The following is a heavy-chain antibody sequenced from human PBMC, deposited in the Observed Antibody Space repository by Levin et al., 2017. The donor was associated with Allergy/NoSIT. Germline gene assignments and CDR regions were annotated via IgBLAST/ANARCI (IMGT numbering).Heavy chain of an antibody. Sequence: GGSLRLSCEASGFTFSNYAMSWVRQAPGKGLEWVSGISGSGTTTYSADSVKGRVAISSDRSKNTLFLQLNSLRAEATAVYYCARGSGPYTSAWYGFDYWGQGTLVTVSS. V-gene: IGHV3-23*01. D-gene: IGHD6-19*01. CDR1: GFTFSNYA. CDR2: ISGSGTTT. CDR3: ARGSGPYTSAWYGFDY. J-gene: IGHJ4*02.